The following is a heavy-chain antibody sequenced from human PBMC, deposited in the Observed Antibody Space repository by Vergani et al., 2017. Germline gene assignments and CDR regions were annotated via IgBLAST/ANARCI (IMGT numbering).Heavy chain of an antibody. J-gene: IGHJ4*02. CDR2: TWYDGNNK. V-gene: IGHV3-33*06. D-gene: IGHD3-22*01. Sequence: QVQLVESGGGVVQPGRSLRLSCAASGFTFNQYGMHWVRQAPGKGLEWVAVTWYDGNNKQYADSVKGRFTISRDNSKNTLYLQMNSLRAEDTAVYYCAKDHYPGDGISAYPLAYWGQGTLVTVSS. CDR3: AKDHYPGDGISAYPLAY. CDR1: GFTFNQYG.